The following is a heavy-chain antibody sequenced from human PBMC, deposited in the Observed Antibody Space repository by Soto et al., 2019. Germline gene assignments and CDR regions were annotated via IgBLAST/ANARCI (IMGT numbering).Heavy chain of an antibody. D-gene: IGHD6-19*01. Sequence: SETLSLTCTVSGGSISCHYWIWIRQPPGKGLEWIAYIFYSGSASYNPSLKSRVTISVDTYNNQFSLNLNSVTAADTAVYYCARVGSSGGSPDYWGRGTLVTVSS. V-gene: IGHV4-59*11. J-gene: IGHJ4*02. CDR3: ARVGSSGGSPDY. CDR1: GGSISCHY. CDR2: IFYSGSA.